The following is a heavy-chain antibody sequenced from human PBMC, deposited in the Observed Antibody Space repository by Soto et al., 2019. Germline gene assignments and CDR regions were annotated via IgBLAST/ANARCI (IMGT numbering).Heavy chain of an antibody. D-gene: IGHD2-15*01. CDR3: ARHFRYCSGGSCYDYYYYMDV. CDR2: IYPGDSDT. J-gene: IGHJ6*03. Sequence: GESLKISCKGSGYSFTSYWIGWVRQMPGKGLEWMGIIYPGDSDTRYSPSFQGQVTISADKSISTAYLQWSSLKASDTAMYYCARHFRYCSGGSCYDYYYYMDVWGKGTTVTVSS. CDR1: GYSFTSYW. V-gene: IGHV5-51*01.